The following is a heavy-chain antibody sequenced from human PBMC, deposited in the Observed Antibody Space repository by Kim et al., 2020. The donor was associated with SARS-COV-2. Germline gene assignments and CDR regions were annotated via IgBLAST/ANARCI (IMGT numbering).Heavy chain of an antibody. J-gene: IGHJ3*02. D-gene: IGHD4-17*01. Sequence: KSRVTISGDTSKNQCSLKLSSVTAADTAVYYCARDSTDPDDGGNAWAFDSWGQGTMVTVSS. V-gene: IGHV4-59*01. CDR3: ARDSTDPDDGGNAWAFDS.